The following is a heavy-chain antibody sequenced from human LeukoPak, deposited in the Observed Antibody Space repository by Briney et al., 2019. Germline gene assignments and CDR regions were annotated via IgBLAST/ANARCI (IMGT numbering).Heavy chain of an antibody. Sequence: GGSQRLSCVASGFTFSDYGIHWVRQAPGKGLEWVAVISYDGRKMKYADSVKGRFTISRDNSKDTLSLHMNTLRTEDTAVYYCTRDYYDSSGYYYLPDYWGQGTLVTVSS. D-gene: IGHD3-22*01. CDR3: TRDYYDSSGYYYLPDY. J-gene: IGHJ4*02. CDR2: ISYDGRKM. V-gene: IGHV3-30*03. CDR1: GFTFSDYG.